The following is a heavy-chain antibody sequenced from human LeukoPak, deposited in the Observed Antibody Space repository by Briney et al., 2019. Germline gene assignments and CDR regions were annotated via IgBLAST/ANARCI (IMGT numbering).Heavy chain of an antibody. D-gene: IGHD3-10*01. CDR3: ARGGGSYYGSGSYYIPPYYFDY. CDR2: ISGSGGST. Sequence: PGGSLRLSCAASGFTFSSYGMSWVRQAPGKGLEWVSAISGSGGSTYYADSVKGRFTISRDNAKNSLYLQMNSLRAEDTAVYYCARGGGSYYGSGSYYIPPYYFDYWGQGTLVTVSS. V-gene: IGHV3-23*01. CDR1: GFTFSSYG. J-gene: IGHJ4*02.